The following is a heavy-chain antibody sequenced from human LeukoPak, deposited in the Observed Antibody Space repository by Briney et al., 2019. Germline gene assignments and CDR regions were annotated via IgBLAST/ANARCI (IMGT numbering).Heavy chain of an antibody. V-gene: IGHV3-48*04. Sequence: GGSLRLSCAASGFTFSSYSMNWVRQAPGKGLEWVSSISSSGSTIYYADSVKGRFTISRDNAKNSLYLQMNSLRAEDTAVYCCARLTTAMVTTNAFDIWGQGTMVTVSS. D-gene: IGHD5-18*01. J-gene: IGHJ3*02. CDR1: GFTFSSYS. CDR3: ARLTTAMVTTNAFDI. CDR2: ISSSGSTI.